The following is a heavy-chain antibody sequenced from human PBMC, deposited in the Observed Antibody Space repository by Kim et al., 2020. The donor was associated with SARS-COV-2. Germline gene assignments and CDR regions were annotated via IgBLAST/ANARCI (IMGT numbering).Heavy chain of an antibody. CDR3: DRDSPPFFIAAVGMAV. CDR2: IRSSSYI. V-gene: IGHV3-21*01. J-gene: IGHJ6*02. D-gene: IGHD6-13*01. Sequence: GGSLRLSCAASGFTFSSSSMNWVRQAPGKGLEWVSSIRSSSYIYYADELKDRCTITRNHTKNSTLLQMNSRIGEDTAVFYCDRDSPPFFIAAVGMAVCG. CDR1: GFTFSSSS.